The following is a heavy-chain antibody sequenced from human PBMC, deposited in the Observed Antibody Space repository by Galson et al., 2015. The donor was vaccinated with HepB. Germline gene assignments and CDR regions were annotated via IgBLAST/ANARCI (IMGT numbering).Heavy chain of an antibody. V-gene: IGHV3-30*04. CDR2: ISYDGSNK. J-gene: IGHJ4*02. CDR1: GFTFSSYA. D-gene: IGHD2-15*01. Sequence: SLRLSCAASGFTFSSYAMHWVRQAPGKGLEWAAVISYDGSNKYYADSVKGRFTISRDNSKNTLYLQMNSLRAEDTAVYYCARDDCSGGSCYPDYWGQGTLVTVSS. CDR3: ARDDCSGGSCYPDY.